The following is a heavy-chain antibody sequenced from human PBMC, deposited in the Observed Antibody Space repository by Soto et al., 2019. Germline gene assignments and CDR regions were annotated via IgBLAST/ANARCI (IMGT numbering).Heavy chain of an antibody. D-gene: IGHD2-2*01. J-gene: IGHJ4*02. Sequence: GGSLRLSCTVSGFAFNNYGINWVRQAPGKGLEWVSSISKSDYTYYSDSVKGRFAISRDNAKSSVSLQMNTLRVEDTAVYYCAREDSIIIPAVSDFWGQGTLVTVSS. V-gene: IGHV3-21*01. CDR1: GFAFNNYG. CDR3: AREDSIIIPAVSDF. CDR2: ISKSDYT.